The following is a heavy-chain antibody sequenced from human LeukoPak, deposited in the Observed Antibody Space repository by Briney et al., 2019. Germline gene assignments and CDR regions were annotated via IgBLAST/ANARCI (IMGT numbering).Heavy chain of an antibody. V-gene: IGHV4-61*01. CDR1: GGSVSSGSYY. J-gene: IGHJ5*02. CDR2: IYYSGST. CDR3: ARDSSNWFDP. Sequence: PSETLSLTCTVSGGSVSSGSYYWSRIRQPPGKGLEWIGYIYYSGSTNYNPSLKSRVTISVDTSKNQFSLKLSSVTAADTAVYYCARDSSNWFDPWGQGTLVTVSS.